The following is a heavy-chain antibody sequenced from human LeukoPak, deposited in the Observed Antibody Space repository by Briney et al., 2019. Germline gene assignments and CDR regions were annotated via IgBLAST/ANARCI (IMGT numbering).Heavy chain of an antibody. CDR2: IKQDGSEK. V-gene: IGHV3-7*04. J-gene: IGHJ3*02. D-gene: IGHD6-13*01. CDR1: GFTFSTYW. CDR3: ARDRRGSSWYVHDAFDI. Sequence: GGSLRLSCAASGFTFSTYWMMWVRQAPGKGLEWVANIKQDGSEKYYVDSVKGRFTISRDNAKNSLYLQMNSLRAEDTAVYYCARDRRGSSWYVHDAFDIWGQRTMVTVSS.